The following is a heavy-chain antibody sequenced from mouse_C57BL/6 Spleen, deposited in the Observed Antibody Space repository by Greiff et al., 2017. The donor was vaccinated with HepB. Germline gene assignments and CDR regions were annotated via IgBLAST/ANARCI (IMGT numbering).Heavy chain of an antibody. CDR3: TRSDDGYYVWFAY. D-gene: IGHD2-3*01. CDR1: GYTFTDYE. J-gene: IGHJ3*01. Sequence: VQLQQSGAELVRPGASVTLSCKASGYTFTDYEMHWVKQTPVHGLEWIGAIDPETGGTAYNQKFKGKAILTADNSSSTAYMELRSLTSEDSAVYYCTRSDDGYYVWFAYWGQGTLVTVSA. CDR2: IDPETGGT. V-gene: IGHV1-15*01.